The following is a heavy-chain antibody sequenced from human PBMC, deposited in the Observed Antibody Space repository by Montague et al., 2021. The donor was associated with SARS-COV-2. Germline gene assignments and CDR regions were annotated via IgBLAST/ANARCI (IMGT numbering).Heavy chain of an antibody. J-gene: IGHJ4*02. V-gene: IGHV3-33*01. CDR3: AVLPRDSSAWHPFDH. Sequence: SLRLSCAASGFTFSTYAIHWVRQAPGKGLEWVAIKSHDGNYEHYADSVKGRFTISRDSSKNTLHLQMNSLTAEDTAAYYCAVLPRDSSAWHPFDHWGQGTLVTVSS. D-gene: IGHD6-19*01. CDR2: KSHDGNYE. CDR1: GFTFSTYA.